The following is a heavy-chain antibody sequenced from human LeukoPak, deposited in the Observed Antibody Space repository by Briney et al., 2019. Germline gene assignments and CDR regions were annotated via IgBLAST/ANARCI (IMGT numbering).Heavy chain of an antibody. CDR2: IRSSTNTI. V-gene: IGHV3-48*01. CDR1: GFSFNNYT. CDR3: ARDTKAAAGRFDY. Sequence: GGSLRLSCAASGFSFNNYTMNWVRQAPGKGLEWLSHIRSSTNTIYYADSVKGRFTISRDNAKNSLYLQMNSLRAEDTAVYYCARDTKAAAGRFDYWGQGTPVTASS. D-gene: IGHD6-13*01. J-gene: IGHJ4*02.